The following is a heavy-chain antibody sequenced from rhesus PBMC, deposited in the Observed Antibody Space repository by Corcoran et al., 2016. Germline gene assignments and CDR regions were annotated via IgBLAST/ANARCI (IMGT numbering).Heavy chain of an antibody. J-gene: IGHJ4*01. D-gene: IGHD4-23*01. V-gene: IGHV1-111*02. CDR1: GYTFTDYY. CDR2: VDPEDGEA. Sequence: EVQLVQSGAEVKKPGASVKISCKASGYTFTDYYLHWVRQAPGKGLEWMGRVDPEDGEAIHEQKFQDRVTITADTSTDTAYMELSSLRSEDTAVYYCATHLYSNYFDYWGQGVLVTVSS. CDR3: ATHLYSNYFDY.